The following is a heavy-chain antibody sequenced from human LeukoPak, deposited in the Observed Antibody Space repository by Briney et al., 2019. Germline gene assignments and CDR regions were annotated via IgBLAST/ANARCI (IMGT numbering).Heavy chain of an antibody. CDR1: GFTFSSYE. Sequence: GGSLRLSCAASGFTFSSYEMNWVRQAPRKGLEWVSYISSSGSTIYYADSVKGRFTISRDDARNSLYLQMNSLRAEDTAVYYCARDRSMATRLWTPTDYWGQGTLVTVSS. CDR3: ARDRSMATRLWTPTDY. V-gene: IGHV3-48*03. J-gene: IGHJ4*02. D-gene: IGHD6-6*01. CDR2: ISSSGSTI.